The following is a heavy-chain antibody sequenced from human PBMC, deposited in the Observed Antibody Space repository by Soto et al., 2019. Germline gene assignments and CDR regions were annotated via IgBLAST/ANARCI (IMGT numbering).Heavy chain of an antibody. CDR1: GGSISSSNW. Sequence: QVQLQESGPGLVKPSGTLSLTCAVSGGSISSSNWWSWVRQPPGKGLEWIGEIYHSGSTNCNPSLKRRVTISVDKAKNQFSLKLSSVTAADTAVYYCAKVSGSYYYGMDVWGQGTTVTVSS. D-gene: IGHD1-26*01. CDR3: AKVSGSYYYGMDV. J-gene: IGHJ6*02. CDR2: IYHSGST. V-gene: IGHV4-4*02.